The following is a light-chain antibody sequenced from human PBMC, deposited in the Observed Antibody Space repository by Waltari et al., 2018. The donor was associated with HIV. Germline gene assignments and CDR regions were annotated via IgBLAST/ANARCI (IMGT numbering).Light chain of an antibody. Sequence: QSSLTQPASVSGSPGQSITISCPGTSTADSGDNYVSWYQQHPGKAPKLMIYEISNRRSGISNRLSGSKSGNTASLTISGLQAEDEDDYYCSSYTRNNMVFGNGTKVTVL. V-gene: IGLV2-14*01. CDR3: SSYTRNNMV. J-gene: IGLJ1*01. CDR1: STADSGDNY. CDR2: EIS.